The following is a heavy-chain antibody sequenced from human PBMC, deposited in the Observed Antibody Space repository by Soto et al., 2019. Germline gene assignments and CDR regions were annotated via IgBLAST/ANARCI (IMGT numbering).Heavy chain of an antibody. CDR2: IYYSGRT. V-gene: IGHV4-4*02. D-gene: IGHD6-19*01. J-gene: IGHJ5*02. Sequence: PSETLSLTCAVSGGSISTSNWWNWVRQPPGKGLEWIGEIYYSGRTNFNPSLKSRVTISIDKSKNQVSLRLSSVTAADTAVYYCARRAVAGTSWFDPWGQGTLVTVSS. CDR1: GGSISTSNW. CDR3: ARRAVAGTSWFDP.